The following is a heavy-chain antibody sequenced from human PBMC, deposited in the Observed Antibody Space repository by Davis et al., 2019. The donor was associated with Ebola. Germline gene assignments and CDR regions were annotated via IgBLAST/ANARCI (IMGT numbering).Heavy chain of an antibody. CDR1: GFTFSTYW. V-gene: IGHV3-7*03. J-gene: IGHJ4*02. D-gene: IGHD2-15*01. CDR3: AKACSPLTGFCFDY. Sequence: GGSLRLSCAASGFTFSTYWMSWVRQAPGKGLEWVANIKQDGSEKFYVDSVKGRFIISRDNAKNSLYLQMNSLRAEDTALYYCAKACSPLTGFCFDYWGQGTLVTVSS. CDR2: IKQDGSEK.